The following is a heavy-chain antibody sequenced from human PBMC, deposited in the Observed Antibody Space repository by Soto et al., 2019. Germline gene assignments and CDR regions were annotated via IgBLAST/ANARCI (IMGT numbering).Heavy chain of an antibody. CDR3: AKDRYGDYGGIDY. CDR2: INPSGCST. CDR1: GYTFTSYY. V-gene: IGHV1-46*01. J-gene: IGHJ4*02. Sequence: GASVKVSCKASGYTFTSYYMHWVRQAPGQGLEWMGIINPSGCSTSYAQKFQGRVTMTRDTSTSTVYMELSSLRAEDTAVYYCAKDRYGDYGGIDYWGQGTMVTVSS. D-gene: IGHD4-17*01.